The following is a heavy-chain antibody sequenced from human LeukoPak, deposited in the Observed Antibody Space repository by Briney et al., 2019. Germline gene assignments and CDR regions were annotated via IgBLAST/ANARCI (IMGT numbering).Heavy chain of an antibody. V-gene: IGHV4-30-2*01. CDR2: IYHSGST. CDR3: ARGAWQQSDAFDI. Sequence: SETLSLTCAVSGGSISSGGYSWSWIRQPPGKGLEWIGYIYHSGSTYYNPSLKSRVTISVDRSKNQFSLKLSSVTAADTAVYYCARGAWQQSDAFDIWGQGTMVTVSS. D-gene: IGHD6-13*01. J-gene: IGHJ3*02. CDR1: GGSISSGGYS.